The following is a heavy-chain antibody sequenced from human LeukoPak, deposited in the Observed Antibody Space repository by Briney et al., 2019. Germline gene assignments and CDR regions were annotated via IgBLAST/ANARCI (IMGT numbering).Heavy chain of an antibody. CDR2: IIPIFGTA. Sequence: SVKVSCKASGGTFSSYAISWVRQAPGQGLEWMGGIIPIFGTANYAQKFQGRVTITADKSTSTAYMELSSLRSKDTAVYYCAHPYSSSWYYFDYWGQGTLVTVSS. CDR3: AHPYSSSWYYFDY. CDR1: GGTFSSYA. J-gene: IGHJ4*02. D-gene: IGHD6-13*01. V-gene: IGHV1-69*06.